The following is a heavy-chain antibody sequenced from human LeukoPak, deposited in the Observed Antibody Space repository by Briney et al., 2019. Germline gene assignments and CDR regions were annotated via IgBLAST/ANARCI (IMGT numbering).Heavy chain of an antibody. Sequence: PGGSLRLSCAASGFTVSSSYMSWVRQAPGKGLEWVSVIYSGVTTYYAESVKGRFTISRDNSKNTLFLQMNSLRAEDTAVYYCAGGIGGFYDSSGYYNYWGQGTLVTVSS. CDR1: GFTVSSSY. V-gene: IGHV3-53*01. CDR2: IYSGVTT. D-gene: IGHD3-22*01. CDR3: AGGIGGFYDSSGYYNY. J-gene: IGHJ4*02.